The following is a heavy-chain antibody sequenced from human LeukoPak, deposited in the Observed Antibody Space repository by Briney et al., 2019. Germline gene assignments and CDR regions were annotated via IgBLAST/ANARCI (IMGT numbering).Heavy chain of an antibody. J-gene: IGHJ2*01. V-gene: IGHV4-39*01. CDR1: GGSISSSSYY. D-gene: IGHD3-22*01. Sequence: SKTLSLTCTVSGGSISSSSYYWGWIRQPPGKGLEWIGSIYYSGSTYYNPSLKSRVTISVDTSKNQFSLKLSSVTAADTAVYYCARHAVVVVKYWYFDLWGRGTLVTVSS. CDR3: ARHAVVVVKYWYFDL. CDR2: IYYSGST.